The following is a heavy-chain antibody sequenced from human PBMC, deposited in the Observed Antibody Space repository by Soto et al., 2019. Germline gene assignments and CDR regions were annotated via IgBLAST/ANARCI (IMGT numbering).Heavy chain of an antibody. CDR1: GYSFTSYW. CDR2: IYPGDSDT. J-gene: IGHJ3*02. V-gene: IGHV5-51*01. CDR3: ARPTDYYDSSGYYVAAFDI. D-gene: IGHD3-22*01. Sequence: LKISCKGSGYSFTSYWIGWVRQMPGKGLEWMGIIYPGDSDTRYSPSFQGQVTISADKSISTAYLQWSSLKASDTAMYYCARPTDYYDSSGYYVAAFDIWGQGTMVTVSS.